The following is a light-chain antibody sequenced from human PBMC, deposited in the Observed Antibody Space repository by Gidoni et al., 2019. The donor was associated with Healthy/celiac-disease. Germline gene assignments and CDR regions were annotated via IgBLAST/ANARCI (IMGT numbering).Light chain of an antibody. V-gene: IGLV2-11*01. CDR1: SSDVGGYNY. CDR3: CSYAGSYV. CDR2: DVS. Sequence: QSALTQPRLVSGSPGQSVTISCTGTSSDVGGYNYVPWYQQHSGKAPKLMIYDVSKRPSGVPDRFSGSKSGNTASLTISGLQAEDEADYYCCSYAGSYVFGTGTKVTVL. J-gene: IGLJ1*01.